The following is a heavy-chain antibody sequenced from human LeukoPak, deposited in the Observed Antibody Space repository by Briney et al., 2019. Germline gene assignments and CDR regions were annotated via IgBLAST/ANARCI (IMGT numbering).Heavy chain of an antibody. J-gene: IGHJ5*02. Sequence: PSETLSLTCTVSGGSISSYYWSWIRQPAGKGLEWIGRIYTSGSTNYNPSLKSRVTMSVDTSKNQFSLKLSSVTAADTSVYYCAGGPRDTSGWWGWFDTWGQGNLVSVSS. CDR2: IYTSGST. CDR1: GGSISSYY. CDR3: AGGPRDTSGWWGWFDT. V-gene: IGHV4-4*07. D-gene: IGHD6-19*01.